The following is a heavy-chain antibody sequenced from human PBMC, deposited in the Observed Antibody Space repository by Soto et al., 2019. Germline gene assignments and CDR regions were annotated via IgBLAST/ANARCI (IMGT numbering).Heavy chain of an antibody. CDR3: ARDPNIVVVPDAQYYYYGMDV. J-gene: IGHJ6*02. Sequence: QVQLVQSGAEVKKPGSSVKVSCKASGGTFSSYAISWVRQAPGQGLEWMGGIIPIFGTANYAQKFQGRVTITADKSTSTAYMELSSLRSEDTAVYYCARDPNIVVVPDAQYYYYGMDVWGQGTTVTVSS. CDR1: GGTFSSYA. D-gene: IGHD2-2*01. CDR2: IIPIFGTA. V-gene: IGHV1-69*06.